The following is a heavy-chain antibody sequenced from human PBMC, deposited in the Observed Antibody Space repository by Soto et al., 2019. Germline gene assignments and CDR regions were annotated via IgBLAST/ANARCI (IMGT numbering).Heavy chain of an antibody. J-gene: IGHJ4*02. CDR3: AKDSSGLGYCSGGSCPREGSYDF. CDR1: GFTFSSYA. Sequence: GGSLRLSCAASGFTFSSYAMSWVRQAPGKGLEWVSAISGSGGSTYYADSVKGRFTISRDNSKNTLYLQMNSLRAEDTAVYYCAKDSSGLGYCSGGSCPREGSYDFWGQGTLVTVSS. CDR2: ISGSGGST. V-gene: IGHV3-23*01. D-gene: IGHD2-15*01.